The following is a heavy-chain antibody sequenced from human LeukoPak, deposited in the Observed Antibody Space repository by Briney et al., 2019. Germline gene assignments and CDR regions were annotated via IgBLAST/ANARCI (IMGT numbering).Heavy chain of an antibody. Sequence: SVKVSCKASGGTFSSYAISWVRQAPGQGLEWMGGIIPIFGTANYAQKFQGRVTITADESTSTAYMELSSLRSEDTAVYYCATGGNDFWSDYYYYGMDVWGQGTTVTVSS. D-gene: IGHD3-3*01. CDR3: ATGGNDFWSDYYYYGMDV. V-gene: IGHV1-69*13. J-gene: IGHJ6*02. CDR2: IIPIFGTA. CDR1: GGTFSSYA.